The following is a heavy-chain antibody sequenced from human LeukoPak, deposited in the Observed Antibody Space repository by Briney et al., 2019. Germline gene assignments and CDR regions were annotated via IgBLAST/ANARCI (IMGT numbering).Heavy chain of an antibody. V-gene: IGHV1-46*01. D-gene: IGHD3-3*01. CDR2: INPSGGST. Sequence: ASVKVSCKASGYTFTSYYMHWVRQAPGQGPEWMGIINPSGGSTSYAQKFQGRVTMTRDMSTSTVYMDLSSLRSEDTAVYYCARGASPISVYYDFWSDPSAFDIWGQGTMVTVSS. CDR3: ARGASPISVYYDFWSDPSAFDI. J-gene: IGHJ3*02. CDR1: GYTFTSYY.